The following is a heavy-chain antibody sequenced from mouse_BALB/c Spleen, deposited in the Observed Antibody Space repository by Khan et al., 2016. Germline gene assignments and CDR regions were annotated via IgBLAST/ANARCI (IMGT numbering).Heavy chain of an antibody. CDR1: GFDFSRYW. V-gene: IGHV4-1*02. D-gene: IGHD1-1*01. CDR3: ARCSSSSLAMDY. J-gene: IGHJ4*01. Sequence: EVKLLESGGGLVQPGGSLKVSCAASGFDFSRYWMSWVRQAPGKGLEWIGEINPDSSTINYTPSLKDKSIISRDNAKNTLYLQMSKVRSEDTALYDCARCSSSSLAMDYWGQGTSVTVSS. CDR2: INPDSSTI.